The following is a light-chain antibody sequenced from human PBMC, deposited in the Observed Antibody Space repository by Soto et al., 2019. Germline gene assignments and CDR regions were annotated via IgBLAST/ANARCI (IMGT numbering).Light chain of an antibody. V-gene: IGKV1-5*01. Sequence: EIQMTQSPSTLSASVGDRVTLTCRASQSISTWVAWYQQRPGKAPKVLIYDASNLQSGVPSRFSGSGSGTEFTLTISSLQPDDFATYCRQQNNEYLYTFGQGTNLEFK. CDR2: DAS. J-gene: IGKJ2*01. CDR1: QSISTW. CDR3: QQNNEYLYT.